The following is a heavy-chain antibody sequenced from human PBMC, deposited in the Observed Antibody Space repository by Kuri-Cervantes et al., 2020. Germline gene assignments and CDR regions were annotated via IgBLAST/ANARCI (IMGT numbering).Heavy chain of an antibody. CDR1: GFTFSSYA. CDR3: AKLQVVVLVAAADY. CDR2: ISGSGGST. J-gene: IGHJ4*02. D-gene: IGHD2-15*01. V-gene: IGHV3-23*01. Sequence: GGSLRLSCAASGFTFSSYAMSWVRQAPGKGLEWFSAISGSGGSTYYADPVKGRFTISRDNSKNTLYLQMNSLRAEDTAVYYCAKLQVVVLVAAADYWGQGTLVTVSS.